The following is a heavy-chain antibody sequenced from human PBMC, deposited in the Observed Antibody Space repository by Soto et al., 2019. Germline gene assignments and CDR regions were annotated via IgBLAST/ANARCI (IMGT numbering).Heavy chain of an antibody. D-gene: IGHD5-18*01. V-gene: IGHV3-30-3*01. J-gene: IGHJ3*02. CDR1: GFTFSSYA. CDR2: ISYDGSNK. CDR3: ARLPPIQLWQNDAFDI. Sequence: QVQLVESGGGVVQPGRSLRLSCAASGFTFSSYAMHWVRQAPGKGLEWVAVISYDGSNKYYADSVKGRFTISRDNSKIXLYLQMNSLRAEDTAVYYCARLPPIQLWQNDAFDIWGQGTMVTVSS.